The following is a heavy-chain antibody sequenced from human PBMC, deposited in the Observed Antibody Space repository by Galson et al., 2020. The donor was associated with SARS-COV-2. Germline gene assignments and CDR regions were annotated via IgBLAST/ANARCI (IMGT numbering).Heavy chain of an antibody. Sequence: SEPLSLTCTVSGGSISSSSYYWGWIRQPPGKGLEWIGSIYYSGSTYYNPSLKSRVTISVDTSKNQFSLKLSSVTAADTAVYYCARISDYDFHFDYWGQGTLVTVSS. CDR3: ARISDYDFHFDY. CDR1: GGSISSSSYY. D-gene: IGHD5-12*01. J-gene: IGHJ4*02. CDR2: IYYSGST. V-gene: IGHV4-39*07.